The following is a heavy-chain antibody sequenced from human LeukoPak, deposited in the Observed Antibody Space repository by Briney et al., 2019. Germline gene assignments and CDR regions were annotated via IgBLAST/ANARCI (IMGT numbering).Heavy chain of an antibody. CDR1: GFIFSDYN. V-gene: IGHV3-48*02. D-gene: IGHD3-22*01. CDR2: ISSGSSTI. Sequence: GGSLRLSCAGSGFIFSDYNMNWVRHAPGKGLEWVSYISSGSSTIYYADSVKGRFTISRDNAKNSLYLQMNSLTDADTAVYYCAREPPGNYDSSGHYYAYFDCWGQGTLVTVSS. CDR3: AREPPGNYDSSGHYYAYFDC. J-gene: IGHJ4*02.